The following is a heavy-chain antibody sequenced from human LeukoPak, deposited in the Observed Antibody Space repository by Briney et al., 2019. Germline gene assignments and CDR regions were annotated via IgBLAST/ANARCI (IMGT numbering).Heavy chain of an antibody. V-gene: IGHV3-11*01. CDR2: ISGSGSDI. D-gene: IGHD3-10*01. J-gene: IGHJ4*02. Sequence: GGSLRLSCAASGFILSDRYMAWIRQAPGKGLEWLSYISGSGSDINYADSVKGRFTISRDNAKNSLYLQMNSLRAEDTAVYYCATGSQIREADYWGQGTLVTVSS. CDR3: ATGSQIREADY. CDR1: GFILSDRY.